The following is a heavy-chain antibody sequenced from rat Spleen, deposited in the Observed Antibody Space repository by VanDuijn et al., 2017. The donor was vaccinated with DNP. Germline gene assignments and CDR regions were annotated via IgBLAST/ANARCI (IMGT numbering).Heavy chain of an antibody. Sequence: EVQLVETGGGLVQPGRSLKLSCVASGFTFSSYWMYWIRQAPGKGLEWVASIKTDGGSTYYRDSVKGRFTISRDNAKSTLYLQMDSLRSEDTATYYCARRGDYGYNWFAYWGQGVMVTVSS. CDR3: ARRGDYGYNWFAY. CDR2: IKTDGGST. CDR1: GFTFSSYW. J-gene: IGHJ2*01. D-gene: IGHD1-9*01. V-gene: IGHV5-58*01.